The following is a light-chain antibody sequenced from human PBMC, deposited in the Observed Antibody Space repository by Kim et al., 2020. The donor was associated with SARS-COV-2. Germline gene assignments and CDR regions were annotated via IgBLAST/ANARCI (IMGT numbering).Light chain of an antibody. CDR2: DAS. V-gene: IGKV3-11*01. J-gene: IGKJ1*01. CDR3: QQRRKWPVT. Sequence: MSQGETPPRPCRASDGIGSQLAWYQQKPGQAPRLVIYDASNRATGIPARLSGSGAGTDFTLIISSLEHEDLAVYFCQQRRKWPVTFGQGTKVDIK. CDR1: DGIGSQ.